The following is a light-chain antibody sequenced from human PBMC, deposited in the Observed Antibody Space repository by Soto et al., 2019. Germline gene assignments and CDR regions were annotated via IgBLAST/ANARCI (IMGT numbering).Light chain of an antibody. CDR1: SSDVGYHSH. CDR2: DVS. CDR3: SSCASGDTLI. J-gene: IGLJ2*01. V-gene: IGLV2-14*01. Sequence: QSVLTQPASVSGSPGQSIAISCIGTSSDVGYHSHVSWYQQHPGKAPKLIIYDVSSRPSGVSDRFSGSKSGNTASLTISGLQAEDEAYYHCSSCASGDTLIFGGGTKVTVL.